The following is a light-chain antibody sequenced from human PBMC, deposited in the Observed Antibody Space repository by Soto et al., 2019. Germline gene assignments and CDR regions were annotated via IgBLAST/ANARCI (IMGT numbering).Light chain of an antibody. Sequence: QSALTQPPSACGTPGQKITISCSGSSSNIGSNYVYWYQQLPGTAPKLLIYANNQRPSGVPDRFSGSKSGTSASLAVSGLRSEDEADYYCAAWDDSLSGPVFGGGTKLTVL. CDR1: SSNIGSNY. CDR2: ANN. V-gene: IGLV1-47*01. CDR3: AAWDDSLSGPV. J-gene: IGLJ3*02.